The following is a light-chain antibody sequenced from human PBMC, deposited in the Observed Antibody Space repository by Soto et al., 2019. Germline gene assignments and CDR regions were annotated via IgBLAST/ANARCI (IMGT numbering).Light chain of an antibody. J-gene: IGLJ2*01. CDR1: TGPATSGHW. CDR2: DTS. CDR3: FLSYSGARPVV. Sequence: QAVVTQEPSLTVSPGGTVTLTCDSSTGPATSGHWPYWLQQKPGQAPRTLIYDTSKKHSWTPARFSGSLLGGKAALTLSGAQPEDEADYYCFLSYSGARPVVFGGGTKVTVL. V-gene: IGLV7-46*01.